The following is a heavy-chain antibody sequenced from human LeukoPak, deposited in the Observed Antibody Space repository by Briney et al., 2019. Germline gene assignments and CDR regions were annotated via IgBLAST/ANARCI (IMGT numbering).Heavy chain of an antibody. CDR1: GFTFSSYG. CDR3: AKDWSGRGGSYYDY. J-gene: IGHJ4*02. V-gene: IGHV3-30*18. CDR2: ISYDGSNK. D-gene: IGHD3-3*01. Sequence: GGSLRFSCAASGFTFSSYGMHWVRQAPGKGLEWVAVISYDGSNKYYADSVKGRFTISRDNSKNTLYLQMNSLRAEDTAVYYCAKDWSGRGGSYYDYWGQGTLVTVSS.